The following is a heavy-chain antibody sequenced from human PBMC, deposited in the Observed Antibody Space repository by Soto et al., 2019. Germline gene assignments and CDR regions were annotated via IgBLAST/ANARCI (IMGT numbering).Heavy chain of an antibody. CDR2: ISYDGSNK. J-gene: IGHJ6*02. D-gene: IGHD7-27*01. CDR1: GFTFSSYA. Sequence: GSLRLSCAASGFTFSSYAMHWVRQAPGKGLEWVAVISYDGSNKYYADSVKGRFTISRDNSKNTLYLQMNSLRAEDTAVYYCARGKLGYYYYGMDVWGQGTTVTVSS. CDR3: ARGKLGYYYYGMDV. V-gene: IGHV3-30-3*01.